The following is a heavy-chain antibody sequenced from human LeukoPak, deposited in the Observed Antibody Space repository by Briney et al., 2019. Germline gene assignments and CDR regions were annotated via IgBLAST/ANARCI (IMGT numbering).Heavy chain of an antibody. CDR3: ARGNLDIVATINHYYYYYMDV. D-gene: IGHD5-12*01. V-gene: IGHV1-46*01. Sequence: ASVKVSCKASGYTFTSYYMHWVRQAPGQGLEWMGIINPSGGSTSYAQKFQGRVTITTDESTSTAYMELSSLRSEDTAVYYCARGNLDIVATINHYYYYYMDVWGKGTTVTVSS. J-gene: IGHJ6*03. CDR1: GYTFTSYY. CDR2: INPSGGST.